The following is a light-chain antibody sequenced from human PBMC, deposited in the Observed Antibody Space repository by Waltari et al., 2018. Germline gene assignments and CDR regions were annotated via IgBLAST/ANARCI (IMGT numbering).Light chain of an antibody. Sequence: QSALTQPASVSGSPGQSITLPCTGTRSDVGSYNLVSWYQQHPGKAPKLMIYEVTKRPSGVSNRFSGSKSGNTASLTISGLQAEDEADYCCCSYAGSTTHVIFGGGTKLTVL. V-gene: IGLV2-23*02. CDR3: CSYAGSTTHVI. CDR1: RSDVGSYNL. J-gene: IGLJ2*01. CDR2: EVT.